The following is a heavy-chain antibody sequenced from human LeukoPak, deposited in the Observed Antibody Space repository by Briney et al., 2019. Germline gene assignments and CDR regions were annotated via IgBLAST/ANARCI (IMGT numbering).Heavy chain of an antibody. Sequence: SGGSLRLSCAASGFTFSSYEMNWVRQAPGKGLEWVAFIRYDGSNKYYGDSVKGRFTISRDNSKNSLYLQMNSLRVEDTAVYYCAKGRSSWYVGNWFDPWGQGTLVTVSS. CDR2: IRYDGSNK. CDR1: GFTFSSYE. CDR3: AKGRSSWYVGNWFDP. V-gene: IGHV3-30*02. D-gene: IGHD6-13*01. J-gene: IGHJ5*02.